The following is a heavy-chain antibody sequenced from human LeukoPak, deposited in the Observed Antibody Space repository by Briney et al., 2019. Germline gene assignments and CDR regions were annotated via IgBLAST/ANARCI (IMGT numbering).Heavy chain of an antibody. CDR1: GFTFSSYW. CDR2: INSDGNNT. V-gene: IGHV3-74*01. D-gene: IGHD1-26*01. Sequence: GGSLRLSCAASGFTFSSYWMHWVRQAPGKGLVWVSRINSDGNNTNYADSVKGRFTISRDDSKNTLYLQMNSLRADDTAVYYCARDKGRWEQLRTAFDYWGQGTLVTVSP. J-gene: IGHJ4*02. CDR3: ARDKGRWEQLRTAFDY.